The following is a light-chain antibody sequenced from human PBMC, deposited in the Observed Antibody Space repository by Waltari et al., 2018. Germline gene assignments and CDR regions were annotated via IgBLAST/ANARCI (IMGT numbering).Light chain of an antibody. CDR1: QTLLYSSNHKNY. V-gene: IGKV4-1*01. CDR2: WAS. J-gene: IGKJ5*01. Sequence: DIVMTQSPDSLAVSLGERATLNCTSSQTLLYSSNHKNYLAWYQQKPGQPPKLRIYWASARESGVPDRFSGSGSGTDFTLTISSLQAEDVTVYYCQQYYSTPPTFGQGTRLEIK. CDR3: QQYYSTPPT.